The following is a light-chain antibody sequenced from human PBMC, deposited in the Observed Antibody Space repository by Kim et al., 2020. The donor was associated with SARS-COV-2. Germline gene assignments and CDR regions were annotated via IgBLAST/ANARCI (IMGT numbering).Light chain of an antibody. CDR1: DIGSKS. CDR3: QVWDSLSDHWV. V-gene: IGLV3-21*04. CDR2: YDS. Sequence: APGRTARITCGGNDIGSKSVHWYQQKPGQAPVLVIYYDSDRPSGIPERFSGSNSGNTATLTISRVEAGDEADYYCQVWDSLSDHWVFGGGTQLTVL. J-gene: IGLJ3*02.